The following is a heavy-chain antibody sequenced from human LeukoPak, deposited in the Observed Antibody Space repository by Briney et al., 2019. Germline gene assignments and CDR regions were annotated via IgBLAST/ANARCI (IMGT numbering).Heavy chain of an antibody. CDR2: IYSGGST. J-gene: IGHJ4*02. CDR1: EFTVSSNY. V-gene: IGHV3-53*01. CDR3: ARDLEDSSGSGDY. Sequence: GGSLRLSCAASEFTVSSNYMSWVRQAPGKGLEWVSVIYSGGSTCYADSVKGRFTISRDNSKNTLYLQMNSLRAEDTAVYYCARDLEDSSGSGDYWGQGTLVTVSS. D-gene: IGHD3-22*01.